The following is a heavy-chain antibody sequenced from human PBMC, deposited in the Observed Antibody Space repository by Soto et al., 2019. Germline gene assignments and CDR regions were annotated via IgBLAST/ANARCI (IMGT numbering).Heavy chain of an antibody. J-gene: IGHJ5*02. CDR2: TYYRSKWYN. D-gene: IGHD1-1*01. CDR3: ARDDGPRTTKRFKP. V-gene: IGHV6-1*01. Sequence: PSQTLSLTCASSVESVSGNSVACNCNKQSPCRGLEWLGRTYYRSKWYNEYAVSVKSRITINPDTSKNQFSLHLSSMTPEDTAVYYCARDDGPRTTKRFKPWGQGILVTVSS. CDR1: VESVSGNSVA.